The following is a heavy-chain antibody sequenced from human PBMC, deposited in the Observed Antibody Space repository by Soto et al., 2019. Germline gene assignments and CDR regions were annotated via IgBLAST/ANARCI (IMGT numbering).Heavy chain of an antibody. Sequence: QVQLQESGPGLVKPSGTLSLTCAVSSGSIDTTNWWSWVRQPPGKGLEWIGEIFHSGNTYYNPSLASRVTISVDTSKNQFPPNLRSVTAADTAVYYCARRTWGMDVWGQGTTVTVSS. CDR2: IFHSGNT. CDR3: ARRTWGMDV. CDR1: SGSIDTTNW. V-gene: IGHV4-4*02. J-gene: IGHJ6*02. D-gene: IGHD2-8*01.